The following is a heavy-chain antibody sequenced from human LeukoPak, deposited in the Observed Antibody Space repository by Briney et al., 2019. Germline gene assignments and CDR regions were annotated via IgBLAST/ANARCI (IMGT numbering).Heavy chain of an antibody. CDR2: ISCDGGST. Sequence: GGSLRLCCAASGFTTDYYTMHWVRQAPGKGVELVSLISCDGGSTYYADSVKGRFTISRDNSKNSLYLQMNSLRTEDTALYYCAKEAAVAGTGEYFQHWGQGTLVTVSS. CDR3: AKEAAVAGTGEYFQH. V-gene: IGHV3-43*01. D-gene: IGHD6-19*01. J-gene: IGHJ1*01. CDR1: GFTTDYYT.